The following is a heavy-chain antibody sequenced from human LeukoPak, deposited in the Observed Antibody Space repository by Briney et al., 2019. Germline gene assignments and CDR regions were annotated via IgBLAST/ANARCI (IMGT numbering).Heavy chain of an antibody. Sequence: ASVKVSCKVSGYTLTELSMHWVRQAPGKGLEWMGGFDPEDGETIYAQKFQVRVTMTEDTSTDTAYMELSSLRSEDTAVYYCATGRAMTTVTTMGFDYWGQGTLVTVSS. CDR3: ATGRAMTTVTTMGFDY. CDR2: FDPEDGET. D-gene: IGHD4-17*01. J-gene: IGHJ4*02. CDR1: GYTLTELS. V-gene: IGHV1-24*01.